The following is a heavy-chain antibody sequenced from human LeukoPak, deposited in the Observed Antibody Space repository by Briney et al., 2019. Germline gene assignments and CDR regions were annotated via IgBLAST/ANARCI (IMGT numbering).Heavy chain of an antibody. Sequence: GGSLRLSCAASGFTFSSYWMSWVRQAPGKGLEWVANIKQDGSEKYYVDSVKGRFTISRDNAKNSLYLQMNSPRAEDTAVYYCARDPGGSYPYFDYWGQGTLVTVSS. J-gene: IGHJ4*02. V-gene: IGHV3-7*01. CDR1: GFTFSSYW. D-gene: IGHD1-26*01. CDR2: IKQDGSEK. CDR3: ARDPGGSYPYFDY.